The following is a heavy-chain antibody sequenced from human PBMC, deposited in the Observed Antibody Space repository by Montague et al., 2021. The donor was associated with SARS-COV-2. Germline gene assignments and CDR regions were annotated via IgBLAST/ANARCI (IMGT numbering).Heavy chain of an antibody. CDR1: GDSVSRNRAA. CDR2: IYYRSKWYN. J-gene: IGHJ4*02. Sequence: CAISGDSVSRNRAARNWIRQSPSRGFEWLGRIYYRSKWYNDYAVSVKSRITINPDTSKNQISLQLNSVTPEDTAVYYCARTSASSDYWGQGTLVTVSS. V-gene: IGHV6-1*01. D-gene: IGHD1-26*01. CDR3: ARTSASSDY.